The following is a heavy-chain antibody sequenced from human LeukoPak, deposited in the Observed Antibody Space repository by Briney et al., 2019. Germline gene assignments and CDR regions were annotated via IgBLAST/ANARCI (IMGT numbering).Heavy chain of an antibody. J-gene: IGHJ4*02. CDR1: GFTFSSYG. CDR2: IWYDGSNK. V-gene: IGHV3-33*01. D-gene: IGHD3-10*01. CDR3: ARGAGTMVRGVLDY. Sequence: PGGSLRLSCAASGFTFSSYGMHWVRQAPGKGLEWVAVIWYDGSNKYYADSVKGRFTISRDNSKNTLYLQMNSLRAEDTAVYYCARGAGTMVRGVLDYWGQGTLVTVSS.